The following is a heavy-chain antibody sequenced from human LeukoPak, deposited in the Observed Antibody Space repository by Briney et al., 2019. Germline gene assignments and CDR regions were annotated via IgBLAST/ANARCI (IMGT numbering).Heavy chain of an antibody. V-gene: IGHV3-23*01. CDR2: ISESDGTK. CDR1: GFTFSSNA. J-gene: IGHJ4*02. D-gene: IGHD3-9*01. CDR3: AKKRYPLDS. Sequence: TGGRLRLSCAASGFTFSSNAIGWVRQAPGSGLECSSIISESDGTKYYADTVKGRFTASRNNSKKTLYLQMNSLRAEDTAVYFCAKKRYPLDSWGQGTLVTVSS.